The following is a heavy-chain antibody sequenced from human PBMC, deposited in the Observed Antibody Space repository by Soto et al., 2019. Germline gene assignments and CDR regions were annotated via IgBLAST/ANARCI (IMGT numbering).Heavy chain of an antibody. CDR2: ISSGGSYI. CDR3: ATAGVATGFDF. CDR1: EMTYRNYS. Sequence: EVQLVESGGGLVKPGGSLRLTCAASEMTYRNYSMNWVRQAPGKGLEWVSSISSGGSYIYYADSGKGRFTISIDNAKNSLFLQMTSHRAEDTAVYYCATAGVATGFDFWGQGTLVTVSS. D-gene: IGHD5-12*01. J-gene: IGHJ4*02. V-gene: IGHV3-21*06.